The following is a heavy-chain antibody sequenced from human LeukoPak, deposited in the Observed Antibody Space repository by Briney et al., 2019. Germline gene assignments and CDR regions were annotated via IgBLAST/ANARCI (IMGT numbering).Heavy chain of an antibody. Sequence: SETLSLTCAVYGGSFSGYYWSWIRQPPGKGLEWIGEINHSGSTNYNPSLKSRVTISVDTSKNQFSLKLSSVTAADTAVYYCARRKAMDSFDYWGQGTLVTVSS. CDR1: GGSFSGYY. D-gene: IGHD5-18*01. J-gene: IGHJ4*02. V-gene: IGHV4-34*01. CDR3: ARRKAMDSFDY. CDR2: INHSGST.